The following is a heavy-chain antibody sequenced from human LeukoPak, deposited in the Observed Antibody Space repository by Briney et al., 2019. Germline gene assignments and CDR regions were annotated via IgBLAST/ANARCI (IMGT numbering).Heavy chain of an antibody. CDR2: ISAYNGNT. J-gene: IGHJ4*02. V-gene: IGHV1-18*01. CDR3: ARVYCSGGSCYSLDY. D-gene: IGHD2-15*01. Sequence: ASVKVSCKASGYTFTSYGFTWVRQVPGQGLEWMGWISAYNGNTDYAQKFQGRVTMTTDTSTSTAYMELRSLRSDDTAVYYCARVYCSGGSCYSLDYWGQGTLVTVSS. CDR1: GYTFTSYG.